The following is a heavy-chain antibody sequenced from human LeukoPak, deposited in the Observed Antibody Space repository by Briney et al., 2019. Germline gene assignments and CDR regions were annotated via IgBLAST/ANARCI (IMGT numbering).Heavy chain of an antibody. J-gene: IGHJ4*02. Sequence: PGGSLRLSCAASGFTFSSYSMNWVRQAPGKGLEWVSSISSSSSYIYYADSVKGRFTISRDNAKNSLYLQMNSLRAEDTAAYYCARDEEVTTVTKFNYWGQGTLVTVSS. D-gene: IGHD4-17*01. CDR2: ISSSSSYI. CDR1: GFTFSSYS. V-gene: IGHV3-21*01. CDR3: ARDEEVTTVTKFNY.